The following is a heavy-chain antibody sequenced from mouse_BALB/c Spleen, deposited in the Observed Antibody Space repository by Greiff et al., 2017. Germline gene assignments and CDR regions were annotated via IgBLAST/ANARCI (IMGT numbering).Heavy chain of an antibody. Sequence: EVQRVESGGGLVQPGGSLKLSCAASGFDFSRYWMSWVRQAPGKGLEWIGEINPDSSTINYTPSLKDKFIISRDNAKNTLYLQMSKVRSEDTALYYCARRPIYYDYDLDDWGQGTTLTVSS. CDR3: ARRPIYYDYDLDD. CDR2: INPDSSTI. V-gene: IGHV4-1*02. D-gene: IGHD2-4*01. CDR1: GFDFSRYW. J-gene: IGHJ2*01.